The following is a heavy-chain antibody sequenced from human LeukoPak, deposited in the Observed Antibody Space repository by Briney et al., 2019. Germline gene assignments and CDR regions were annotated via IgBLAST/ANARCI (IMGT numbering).Heavy chain of an antibody. Sequence: NTSETLSLTCTVSGGSISSSSYYWGWIRQPPGKGLEWIGSIYYSGSTYYNPSLKSRVTISVDTSKNQFSLKLSSVTAADTAVYYCARVLGSDYGGNSGIDYWGQGTLVTVSS. J-gene: IGHJ4*02. CDR2: IYYSGST. CDR1: GGSISSSSYY. V-gene: IGHV4-39*07. CDR3: ARVLGSDYGGNSGIDY. D-gene: IGHD4-23*01.